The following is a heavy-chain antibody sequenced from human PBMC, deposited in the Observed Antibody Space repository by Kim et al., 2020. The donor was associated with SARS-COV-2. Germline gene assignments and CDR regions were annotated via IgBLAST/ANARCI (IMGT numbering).Heavy chain of an antibody. D-gene: IGHD3-10*01. Sequence: SETLSLTCTVSGGSISSSSYYWGWIRQPPGKGLEWIGSIYYSGSTYYNPSLKSRVTISVDTSKNQFSLKLSSVTAADTAVYYCARHVGAGSALDYWGQGTLVTVSS. J-gene: IGHJ4*02. CDR2: IYYSGST. V-gene: IGHV4-39*01. CDR3: ARHVGAGSALDY. CDR1: GGSISSSSYY.